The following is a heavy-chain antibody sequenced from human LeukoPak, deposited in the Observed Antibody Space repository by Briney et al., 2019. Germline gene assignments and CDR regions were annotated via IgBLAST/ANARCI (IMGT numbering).Heavy chain of an antibody. V-gene: IGHV3-21*01. J-gene: IGHJ4*02. D-gene: IGHD6-6*01. CDR3: ARFLEYSSSSLDY. CDR2: ISSSSSYI. CDR1: GFTFSSYS. Sequence: GGSLRLSCAASGFTFSSYSMNWVRQAPGKGLEWVSSISSSSSYIYYADSVKGRFTISRDNAKNSLYLQMNSLRAEDTAVYYCARFLEYSSSSLDYWGQGTLVTVSS.